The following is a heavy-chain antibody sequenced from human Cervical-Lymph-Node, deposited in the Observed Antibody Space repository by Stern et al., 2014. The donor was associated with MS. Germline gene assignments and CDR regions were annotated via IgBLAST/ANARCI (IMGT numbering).Heavy chain of an antibody. J-gene: IGHJ4*02. CDR2: VSYDGTQR. Sequence: QLVQSGGGVVQPGRSLSLSCVVSGFTFSTYAMHWVRQAPGKGLEWVAFVSYDGTQRNSTDSVKARFTISRDNSKNTLYLHMNSLRDEDTAVYFCARGGRGVGLEYWGQGVLVTVSS. D-gene: IGHD3-10*01. V-gene: IGHV3-30-3*01. CDR3: ARGGRGVGLEY. CDR1: GFTFSTYA.